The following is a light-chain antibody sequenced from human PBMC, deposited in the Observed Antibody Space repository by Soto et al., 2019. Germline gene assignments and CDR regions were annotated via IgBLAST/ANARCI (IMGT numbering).Light chain of an antibody. V-gene: IGKV1-5*03. J-gene: IGKJ1*01. CDR3: QQYNSYSPAWT. CDR2: KAS. CDR1: QTLNNY. Sequence: DIQMTQSPSSVSASVGDRVTITCRASQTLNNYLTWFQQKPGKAPKLLIYKASSLESGVPSRFSGSGSGTEFTLTISSLQPDDFATYYCQQYNSYSPAWTFGQGTKVDIK.